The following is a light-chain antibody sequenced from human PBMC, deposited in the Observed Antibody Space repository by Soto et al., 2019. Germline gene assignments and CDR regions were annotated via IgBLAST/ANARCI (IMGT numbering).Light chain of an antibody. J-gene: IGKJ2*01. CDR2: GAS. CDR3: QQYHNWPPQYT. Sequence: EIVMTQSPASLSVSPGDGATLSCRASQSVASNVAWYQQKAGQGPRLLIHGASTRAVGVPARFSGSGSGTDFTLTIRSLQSEDFAVYYCQQYHNWPPQYTFGQRTKLQIK. CDR1: QSVASN. V-gene: IGKV3-15*01.